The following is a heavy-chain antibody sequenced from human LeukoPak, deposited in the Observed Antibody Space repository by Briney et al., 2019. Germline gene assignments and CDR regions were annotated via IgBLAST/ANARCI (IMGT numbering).Heavy chain of an antibody. CDR1: GFTFSSYG. J-gene: IGHJ6*02. V-gene: IGHV3-30*18. CDR2: ISYDGSNK. D-gene: IGHD6-13*01. CDR3: AKDLIAAAGNPYYYGMDV. Sequence: GRSLRLSCAASGFTFSSYGMHWVRQAPGKGLEWVAVISYDGSNKHYADSVKGRFTISRDNSKNTLYLQMNSLRAEDTAVYYCAKDLIAAAGNPYYYGMDVWGQGTTVTVSS.